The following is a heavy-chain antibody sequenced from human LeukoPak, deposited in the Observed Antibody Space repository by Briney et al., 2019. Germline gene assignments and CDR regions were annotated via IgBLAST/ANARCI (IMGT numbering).Heavy chain of an antibody. CDR3: AKDLNSNYFSFYFES. Sequence: PGGSLRLSCEASGFTLDDYAMHWVRQAPGKGLEWVSGMSWYSSDTGCADSVKGRFTISRDNAKNSLYLQMNSLRAEDTAFYYCAKDLNSNYFSFYFESWGQGTLVTVSS. CDR1: GFTLDDYA. D-gene: IGHD4-11*01. V-gene: IGHV3-9*01. CDR2: MSWYSSDT. J-gene: IGHJ4*02.